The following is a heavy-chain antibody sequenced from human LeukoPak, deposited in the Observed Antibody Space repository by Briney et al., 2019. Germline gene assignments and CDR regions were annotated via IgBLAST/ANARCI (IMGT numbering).Heavy chain of an antibody. CDR3: ARDYGDIVVVVAATANHDAFDI. CDR2: ISGSGGST. Sequence: GGSLRLSCAASGFTFSSYAMSWVRQAPGKGLEWVSAISGSGGSTYCADSVKGRFTISRDNSKNTLYLQMNSLRAEDTAVYYCARDYGDIVVVVAATANHDAFDIWGQGTMVTVSS. CDR1: GFTFSSYA. D-gene: IGHD2-15*01. J-gene: IGHJ3*02. V-gene: IGHV3-23*01.